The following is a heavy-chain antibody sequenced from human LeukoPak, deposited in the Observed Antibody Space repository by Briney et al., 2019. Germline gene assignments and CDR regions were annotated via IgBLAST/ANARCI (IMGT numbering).Heavy chain of an antibody. CDR3: TTDWLDYYGSGSYGNFNY. J-gene: IGHJ4*02. CDR1: GFTFSNAW. D-gene: IGHD3-10*01. Sequence: GGSLRLSCAASGFTFSNAWMSWVRQAPGKGLEWVGRIKSKTDGGTTDYAAPVKGRFTISRDDSKNTLYLQMHSLKTEDTAVYYCTTDWLDYYGSGSYGNFNYWGQGTLVTVSS. V-gene: IGHV3-15*01. CDR2: IKSKTDGGTT.